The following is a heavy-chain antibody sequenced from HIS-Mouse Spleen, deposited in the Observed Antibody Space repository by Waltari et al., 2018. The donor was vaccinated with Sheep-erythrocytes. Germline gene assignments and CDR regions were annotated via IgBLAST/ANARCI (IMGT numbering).Heavy chain of an antibody. CDR1: GGSFRGYY. J-gene: IGHJ3*02. CDR3: ALSVDLAGAFDI. D-gene: IGHD6-19*01. Sequence: QVQLQQWGAGLLKPSETLSLPCAVYGGSFRGYYWSWIRQPPGKGLEWIGEINHSGSTNYNPSLKIRVTRSVYTSKNQFSLKLSSVTAADTAVYYCALSVDLAGAFDIWGQGTMVTVSS. V-gene: IGHV4-34*01. CDR2: INHSGST.